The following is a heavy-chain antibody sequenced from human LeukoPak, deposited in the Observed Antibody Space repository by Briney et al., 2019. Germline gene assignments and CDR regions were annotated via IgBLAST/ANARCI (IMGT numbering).Heavy chain of an antibody. CDR2: ISSSSSYI. Sequence: KPGGSLRLSCAASGLTFSSYSMNWVRQAPGKGLEWVSSISSSSSYIYDADSVKGRFTIARDNAKNSLYLQRNSLRAEDTAMYYCARDGTSYYYNNRAYHGLFDFWGQGSLVTVSS. J-gene: IGHJ4*02. V-gene: IGHV3-21*01. D-gene: IGHD3-22*01. CDR3: ARDGTSYYYNNRAYHGLFDF. CDR1: GLTFSSYS.